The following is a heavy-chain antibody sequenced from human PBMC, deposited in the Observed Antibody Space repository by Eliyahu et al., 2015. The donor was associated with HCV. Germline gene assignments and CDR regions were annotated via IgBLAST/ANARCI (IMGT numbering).Heavy chain of an antibody. J-gene: IGHJ6*02. Sequence: EVQLVESGGGLVQPGGSLRLSCAASGFTFSSYWMSWVRQAPGKGLGWVANIKQDGSEKYYVDSVKGRFTISRDNAKKSLYLQVNSLRAEDTAVYYCARDLRSGHHYGMDVWGQGTTVTVSS. V-gene: IGHV3-7*01. CDR1: GFTFSSYW. D-gene: IGHD3-10*01. CDR3: ARDLRSGHHYGMDV. CDR2: IKQDGSEK.